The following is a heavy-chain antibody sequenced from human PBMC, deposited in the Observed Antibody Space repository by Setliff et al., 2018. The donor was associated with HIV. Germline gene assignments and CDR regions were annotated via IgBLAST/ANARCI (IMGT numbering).Heavy chain of an antibody. D-gene: IGHD4-4*01. CDR2: MYYSGST. CDR1: GGSISSYY. J-gene: IGHJ3*02. V-gene: IGHV4-59*12. Sequence: ETLSLTCTVSGGSISSYYWSWIRQPPGKGLEWIGTMYYSGSTNYNPSLKSRVTISVDTSKNQYSLKLSSVTAADTAVYYCARDGETTVMGDAFDIWGQGTMVTVSS. CDR3: ARDGETTVMGDAFDI.